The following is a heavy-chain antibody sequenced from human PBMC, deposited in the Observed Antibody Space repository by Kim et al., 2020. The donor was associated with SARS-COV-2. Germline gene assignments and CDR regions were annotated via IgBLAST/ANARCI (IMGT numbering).Heavy chain of an antibody. CDR2: IWYDGSNK. CDR3: AKESEWLGNNWFDP. D-gene: IGHD5-12*01. V-gene: IGHV3-33*06. CDR1: GFTFSSFA. J-gene: IGHJ5*02. Sequence: GGSLRLSCAASGFTFSSFAMHWVRQAPGKGLEWVAVIWYDGSNKYYADSVKGRFTIPRDNSKNTLYLQMNSLRAEDTAVYYCAKESEWLGNNWFDPWGQGTLVTVSS.